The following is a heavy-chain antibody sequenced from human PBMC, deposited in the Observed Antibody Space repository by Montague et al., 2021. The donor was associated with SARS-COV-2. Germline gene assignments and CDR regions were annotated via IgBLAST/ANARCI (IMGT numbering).Heavy chain of an antibody. Sequence: PALVKPTQTLTLTCTFSGFSLSTSGMCVSWIRQPPGKALEWLARIDWDDDKYYSTSLKIRLTISKDTSKNQVVLTMTNMDPVDTATYYCARTYGSGRGFDLWGRGTLVTVSS. CDR2: IDWDDDK. V-gene: IGHV2-70*11. J-gene: IGHJ2*01. D-gene: IGHD3-10*01. CDR3: ARTYGSGRGFDL. CDR1: GFSLSTSGMC.